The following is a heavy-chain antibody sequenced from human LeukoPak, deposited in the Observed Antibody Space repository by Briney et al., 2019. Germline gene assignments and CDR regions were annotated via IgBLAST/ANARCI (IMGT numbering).Heavy chain of an antibody. CDR2: INSNSGGT. CDR1: GYTFTAYY. D-gene: IGHD3-22*01. V-gene: IGHV1-2*02. CDR3: ARGEKVATMIVMGY. J-gene: IGHJ4*02. Sequence: GASVKVSCKASGYTFTAYYMHWVRQAPGQGLEWMGWINSNSGGTNFAQKFQGRDTMTRDTSISTAYMELSSLRSDDTAVYYCARGEKVATMIVMGYWGQGTLVTVSS.